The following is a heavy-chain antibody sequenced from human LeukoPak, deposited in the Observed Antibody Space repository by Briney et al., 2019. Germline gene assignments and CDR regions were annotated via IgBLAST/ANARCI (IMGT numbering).Heavy chain of an antibody. CDR1: GFTFSSYA. V-gene: IGHV3-23*01. CDR3: ANTLLGSWIYNWFDP. D-gene: IGHD6-13*01. J-gene: IGHJ5*02. Sequence: PGGSLRLSCAASGFTFSSYAMSWVRQAPGKGLEWVSAISGSGGSTYHADSVKGRFTISRDNYKNTLYLQMNSLSAEDTAVYYCANTLLGSWIYNWFDPWGQGTLVTVSS. CDR2: ISGSGGST.